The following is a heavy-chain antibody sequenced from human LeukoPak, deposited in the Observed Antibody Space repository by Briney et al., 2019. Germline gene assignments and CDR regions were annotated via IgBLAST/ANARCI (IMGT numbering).Heavy chain of an antibody. CDR1: VYTFTTYG. J-gene: IGHJ4*02. CDR3: ARGEVSASVYYFDF. CDR2: VSGYTGNT. Sequence: ASVNVSYKPSVYTFTTYGVSWVRQAPGQGLEWMGWVSGYTGNTNYAERFQGRVTMTIDTSTSTVYMELTSLRSDDTGVYYCARGEVSASVYYFDFWGQGTLVTVS. D-gene: IGHD2-2*01. V-gene: IGHV1-18*01.